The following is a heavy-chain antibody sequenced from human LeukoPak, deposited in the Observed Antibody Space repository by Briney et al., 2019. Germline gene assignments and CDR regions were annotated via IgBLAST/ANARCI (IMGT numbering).Heavy chain of an antibody. V-gene: IGHV4-4*07. D-gene: IGHD1-26*01. J-gene: IGHJ3*01. CDR3: ARQFLVGSTFHAFDL. CDR2: VDSSGNT. CDR1: VVSTNGYY. Sequence: SETLSLTCSVSVVSTNGYYWSWLRQSAGNQLEWIGHVDSSGNTNYNPSLESRVTMSVDTSKKQFSLKLTSVTAADMAVYFCARQFLVGSTFHAFDLWGQGTRVTVSS.